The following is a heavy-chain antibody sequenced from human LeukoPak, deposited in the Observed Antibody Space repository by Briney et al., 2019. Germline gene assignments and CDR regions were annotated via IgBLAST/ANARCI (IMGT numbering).Heavy chain of an antibody. Sequence: SETLSLTCTVSGGSIGSYYWSWIRQPPGKGLEWIGYIYYSGSTNYNPSLKSRVTISVDTSKNQFSLKLSSVTAADTAVYYCARAGYSSSWYLDAFDIWGQGTMVTVSS. J-gene: IGHJ3*02. CDR2: IYYSGST. CDR1: GGSIGSYY. D-gene: IGHD6-13*01. V-gene: IGHV4-59*01. CDR3: ARAGYSSSWYLDAFDI.